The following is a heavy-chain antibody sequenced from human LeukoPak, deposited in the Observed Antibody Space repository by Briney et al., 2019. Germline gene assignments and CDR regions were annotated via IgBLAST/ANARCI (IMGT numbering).Heavy chain of an antibody. CDR3: ATGRNLWY. V-gene: IGHV3-15*01. CDR1: GFSFSNGS. J-gene: IGHJ4*02. CDR2: IKTKTDGGTT. D-gene: IGHD1-7*01. Sequence: KSGGSLRLSCAASGFSFSNGSMSWVRQAPGMGLEWVGRIKTKTDGGTTDYAAPVKGRFTISRDDSKNMLYLQMNSLKTEDTAVYYCATGRNLWYWGQGTLVTVSS.